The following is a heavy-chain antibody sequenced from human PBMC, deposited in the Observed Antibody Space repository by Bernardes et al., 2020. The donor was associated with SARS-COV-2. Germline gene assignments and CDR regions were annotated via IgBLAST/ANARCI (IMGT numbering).Heavy chain of an antibody. Sequence: GRSLKVLCAASGFTFRSYAMSGVRQAPGKGLEWVSGISGSGCSTYYADSVKGRFTISRDNSKNTLFLQMNSLRVEDTAVYYCAKGGPSLETAMVSFDYWGQGTLVTVSS. CDR3: AKGGPSLETAMVSFDY. D-gene: IGHD5-18*01. CDR1: GFTFRSYA. CDR2: ISGSGCST. J-gene: IGHJ4*02. V-gene: IGHV3-23*01.